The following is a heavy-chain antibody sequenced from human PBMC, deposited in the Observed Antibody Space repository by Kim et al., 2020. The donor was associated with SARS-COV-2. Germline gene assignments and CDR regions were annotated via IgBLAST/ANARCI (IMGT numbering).Heavy chain of an antibody. CDR2: INAGIVNT. V-gene: IGHV1-3*01. CDR3: ARDYSGPYYYGMDV. J-gene: IGHJ6*02. D-gene: IGHD3-10*01. CDR1: GYTFTNYA. Sequence: ASVKVSCKASGYTFTNYAVHWVRQAPGQRLEWMGWINAGIVNTKYSQNFQGRVTITRDTSASTAYMELSSLKSEDTAVYYCARDYSGPYYYGMDVWGQGT.